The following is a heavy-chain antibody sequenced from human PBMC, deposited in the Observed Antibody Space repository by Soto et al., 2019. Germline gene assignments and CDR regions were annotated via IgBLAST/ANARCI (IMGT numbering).Heavy chain of an antibody. CDR3: ARRAPPMDV. J-gene: IGHJ6*02. Sequence: ASVKVSCKASGYTFTSYGISWVRQAPGQGLEWMGWISAYNGNTKYAQQIQGRVTMTTDTSTSTAYMELRSLRTDDTAVYFCARRAPPMDVWGQGTTVTVSS. CDR2: ISAYNGNT. V-gene: IGHV1-18*01. CDR1: GYTFTSYG.